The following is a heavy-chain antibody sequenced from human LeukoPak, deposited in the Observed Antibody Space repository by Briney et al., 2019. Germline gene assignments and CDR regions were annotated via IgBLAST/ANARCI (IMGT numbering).Heavy chain of an antibody. CDR1: GGSISSYY. CDR2: IYTSGST. Sequence: SETLSLTCTVSGGSISSYYWSWIRQPAGKGLEWIGRIYTSGSTNYNPSLKSRVTMSVDTSKNQFSLKLSSVTAADTAVYYCARVRPSSSWYDSYYYYGMDVWGQGTTVTVSS. J-gene: IGHJ6*02. D-gene: IGHD6-13*01. V-gene: IGHV4-4*07. CDR3: ARVRPSSSWYDSYYYYGMDV.